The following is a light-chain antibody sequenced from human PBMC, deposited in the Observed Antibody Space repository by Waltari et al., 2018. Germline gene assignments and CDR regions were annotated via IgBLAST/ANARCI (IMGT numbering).Light chain of an antibody. J-gene: IGKJ1*01. CDR2: DAS. CDR3: QKYGTRPAT. Sequence: EIVLMQSPGTLSLSPGERATLSCRASQSVSRTLAWYQQKPGQAPRLLIYDASIRATGIPDRFSGSGSGTDFSLTISRLEPEDFAVYYCQKYGTRPATFGQGTKVEIK. V-gene: IGKV3-20*01. CDR1: QSVSRT.